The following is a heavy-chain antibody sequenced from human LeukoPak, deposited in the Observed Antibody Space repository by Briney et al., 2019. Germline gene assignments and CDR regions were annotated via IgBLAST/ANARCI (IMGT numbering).Heavy chain of an antibody. J-gene: IGHJ6*02. CDR2: VNRDGSET. V-gene: IGHV3-7*03. Sequence: GGSLRLSCAASGFALSSHWMTWVRQVPGRGPEWVANVNRDGSETYYLDSVKGRFTFSKDNAKNSLYLLMNSLRAEDTALYHCARNNGMDVWGQGTTVIVSS. CDR1: GFALSSHW. CDR3: ARNNGMDV.